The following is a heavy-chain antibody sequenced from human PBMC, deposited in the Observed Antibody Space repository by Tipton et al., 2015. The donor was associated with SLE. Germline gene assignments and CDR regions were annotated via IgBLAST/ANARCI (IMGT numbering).Heavy chain of an antibody. J-gene: IGHJ6*03. D-gene: IGHD3-3*01. CDR2: IYNSGGT. Sequence: TLSLTCTVSGGSVSSSGYYWSWIRQHPGKGLEWIGYIYNSGGTDYSPSLKSRVTISADTSKNQFSLKLSSVTAADTAVYYCARGSSGYYSYYYYYMDVWGKGTTVTVSS. CDR1: GGSVSSSGYY. V-gene: IGHV4-31*03. CDR3: ARGSSGYYSYYYYYMDV.